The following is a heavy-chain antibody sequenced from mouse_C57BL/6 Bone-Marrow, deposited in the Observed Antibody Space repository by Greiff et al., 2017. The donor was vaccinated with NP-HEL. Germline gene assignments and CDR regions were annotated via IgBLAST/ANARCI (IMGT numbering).Heavy chain of an antibody. Sequence: VQLKESGPGLVAPSQSLSITCTVSGFSLTSYGVHWVRQPPGKGLEWLVVIWSDGSTTYNSALKSRLSISKDNSKSQVFLKMNSLQTDDTAMYYCARHARYYGSSYWYFDVWGTGTTVTVSS. CDR3: ARHARYYGSSYWYFDV. CDR1: GFSLTSYG. V-gene: IGHV2-6-1*01. D-gene: IGHD1-1*01. J-gene: IGHJ1*03. CDR2: IWSDGST.